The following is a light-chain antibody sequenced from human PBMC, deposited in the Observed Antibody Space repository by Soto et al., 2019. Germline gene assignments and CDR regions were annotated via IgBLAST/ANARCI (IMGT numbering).Light chain of an antibody. V-gene: IGKV1-39*01. Sequence: DIRMTQSPSPLSAPVGDRVTITCRASQSISIYLNWYQQKPGTAPKLLIFAASSLQSGVPSRFSGSGSGTDFTLTISSLQPEDFATYYCQQSYSTPRTFGQGTKVEIK. J-gene: IGKJ1*01. CDR2: AAS. CDR3: QQSYSTPRT. CDR1: QSISIY.